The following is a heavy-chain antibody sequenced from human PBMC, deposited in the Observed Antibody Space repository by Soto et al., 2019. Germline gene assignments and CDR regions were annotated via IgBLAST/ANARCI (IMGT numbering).Heavy chain of an antibody. CDR1: GGTFSSYT. V-gene: IGHV1-69*02. CDR3: ASNVVVPALDY. D-gene: IGHD2-2*01. J-gene: IGHJ4*02. Sequence: QVQLVQSGAEVKKPGSSVKVSCKASGGTFSSYTISWVRQAPGQGLEWMGRIIPILGIANYAQKFQGRVTITADKSTSTAYMELSRLRSEDTAVYYCASNVVVPALDYWGQGTLVTVSS. CDR2: IIPILGIA.